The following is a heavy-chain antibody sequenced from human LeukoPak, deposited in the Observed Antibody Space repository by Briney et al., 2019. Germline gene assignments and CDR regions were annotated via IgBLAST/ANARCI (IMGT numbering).Heavy chain of an antibody. CDR2: FDPEDGET. Sequence: ASVKVSCKVSGYTLTELSMHWVRQAPGKGLEWMGGFDPEDGETIYAQKFQGRVTMTEDISTDTAYMELSSLGSEDTAVYYCATGFRRGRWLQSPFDYWGQGTLVTVSS. J-gene: IGHJ4*02. V-gene: IGHV1-24*01. CDR1: GYTLTELS. CDR3: ATGFRRGRWLQSPFDY. D-gene: IGHD5-24*01.